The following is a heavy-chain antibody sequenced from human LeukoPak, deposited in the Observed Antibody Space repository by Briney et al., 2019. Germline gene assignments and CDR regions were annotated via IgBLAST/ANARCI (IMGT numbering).Heavy chain of an antibody. V-gene: IGHV3-33*01. J-gene: IGHJ4*02. D-gene: IGHD3-3*01. Sequence: PGRSLRLSCAASGFTFSSYGMHWVRQAPGKGLEWVAVIWYDGSNKYYADSVKGRFTISRDNSKNTLYLQMNSLKIEDTAVYYCTTEWSGGPDYWGQGTLVTVSS. CDR2: IWYDGSNK. CDR3: TTEWSGGPDY. CDR1: GFTFSSYG.